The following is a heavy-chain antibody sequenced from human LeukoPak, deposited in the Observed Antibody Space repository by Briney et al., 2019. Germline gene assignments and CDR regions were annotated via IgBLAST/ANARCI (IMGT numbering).Heavy chain of an antibody. CDR1: GFTFSSYW. J-gene: IGHJ1*01. V-gene: IGHV3-7*01. Sequence: GGSLRLSCAASGFTFSSYWMSWVRQAPGKGLEWVANIKQDGSEKYYVDSVKGRFTISRDNAKMSLYLQMNSLRVEDTAVYYCATYSTRNAREFQSWGQGTLVTVSS. CDR2: IKQDGSEK. D-gene: IGHD4-11*01. CDR3: ATYSTRNAREFQS.